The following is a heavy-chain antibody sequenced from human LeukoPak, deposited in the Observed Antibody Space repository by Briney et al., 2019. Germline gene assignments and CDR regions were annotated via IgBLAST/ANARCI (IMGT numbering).Heavy chain of an antibody. CDR2: INPSGGST. D-gene: IGHD3-10*01. Sequence: ASVTVSCKASGYTFTSYYMHWVRQAPGQGLEWMGIINPSGGSTSYAQKFQGRVTMTRDMSTSTVYMELSSLRSEDTAVYYCARATMVRGVVDYWGQGTLVAASS. CDR1: GYTFTSYY. CDR3: ARATMVRGVVDY. V-gene: IGHV1-46*01. J-gene: IGHJ4*02.